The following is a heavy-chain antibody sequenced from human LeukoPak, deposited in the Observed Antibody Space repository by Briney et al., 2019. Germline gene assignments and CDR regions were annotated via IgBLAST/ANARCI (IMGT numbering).Heavy chain of an antibody. CDR3: ARGFGELSMGDY. CDR2: ISYDGSNK. D-gene: IGHD3-10*01. J-gene: IGHJ4*02. V-gene: IGHV3-30-3*01. Sequence: PGRSLRLSCAASGLTFSNYAMHWVRQAPGKGLEWVAVISYDGSNKYYADSVKGRFTISRDNSKNTLYLQMNSLRAEDTAVYYCARGFGELSMGDYWGQGTLVTVSS. CDR1: GLTFSNYA.